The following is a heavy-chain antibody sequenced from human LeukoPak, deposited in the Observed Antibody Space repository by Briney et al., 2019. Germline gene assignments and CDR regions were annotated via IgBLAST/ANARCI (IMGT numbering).Heavy chain of an antibody. J-gene: IGHJ4*02. CDR3: ARDSDSGYGPFAS. Sequence: GGSLRLSCAASGFTVSNNYMSWVRQAPGKGLEWVSVIHSGGTTNYADSVQGRFTISRDNSKTTVYLHMNSLRAEDTAVYYCARDSDSGYGPFASWGQGTLVTVS. CDR1: GFTVSNNY. CDR2: IHSGGTT. V-gene: IGHV3-53*01. D-gene: IGHD5-12*01.